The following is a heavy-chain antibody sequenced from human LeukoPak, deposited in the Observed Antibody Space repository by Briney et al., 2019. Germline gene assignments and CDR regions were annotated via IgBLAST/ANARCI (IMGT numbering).Heavy chain of an antibody. CDR3: PKDALKLRGGDYDY. CDR1: GFTFSSYG. Sequence: PGRSLRLSCAASGFTFSSYGMHWVRQAAGKGLEWVAVISYDGSNKYYADSVKGRFTISRENSKNKLYLKMNSLRAEDTAVYYCPKDALKLRGGDYDYWGQGTLVTVSS. V-gene: IGHV3-30*18. CDR2: ISYDGSNK. J-gene: IGHJ4*02. D-gene: IGHD2-15*01.